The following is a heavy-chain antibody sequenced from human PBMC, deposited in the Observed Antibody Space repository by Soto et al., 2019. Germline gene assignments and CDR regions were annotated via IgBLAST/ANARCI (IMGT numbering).Heavy chain of an antibody. Sequence: SGPTLVNPTQTLTLTCTFSGFSLSTSGVGVGWIRQPPGKALEWLALIYWNDDKRYSPSLKSRLTITKDTSKNQVVLTMTNMDPVDTATYYCAHRRRTGTVGWFDPWGQGTLVTVSS. V-gene: IGHV2-5*01. CDR3: AHRRRTGTVGWFDP. CDR2: IYWNDDK. D-gene: IGHD1-1*01. J-gene: IGHJ5*02. CDR1: GFSLSTSGVG.